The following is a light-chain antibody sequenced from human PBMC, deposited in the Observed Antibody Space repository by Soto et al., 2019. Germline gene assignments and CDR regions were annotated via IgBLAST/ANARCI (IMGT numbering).Light chain of an antibody. J-gene: IGKJ1*01. CDR1: HSVSSNY. Sequence: EIVLTQSPGTLSLSPGERATLSCRSSHSVSSNYLAWYQQKPGQAPRLLIYDVSSRATGIPDRFSGSGSGNEFPLHLSRLEAGGFGVFYLPAFGYSTTFGQGAKGGIK. CDR2: DVS. CDR3: PAFGYSTT. V-gene: IGKV3-20*01.